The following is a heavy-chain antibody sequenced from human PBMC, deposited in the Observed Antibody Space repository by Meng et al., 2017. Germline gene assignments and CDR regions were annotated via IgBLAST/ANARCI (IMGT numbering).Heavy chain of an antibody. Sequence: QVELRGPGQGLVKPSQTLSLPCTVSGGSISSGGYYWSWIRQHPGKGLEWIGYIYYSGSTYYNPSLKSLVTISVDTSKNQFSLKLSSVTAADTAVYYCARADRRVGSYGPNWFDPWGQGTLVTVSS. J-gene: IGHJ5*02. V-gene: IGHV4-31*01. CDR3: ARADRRVGSYGPNWFDP. D-gene: IGHD5-18*01. CDR1: GGSISSGGYY. CDR2: IYYSGST.